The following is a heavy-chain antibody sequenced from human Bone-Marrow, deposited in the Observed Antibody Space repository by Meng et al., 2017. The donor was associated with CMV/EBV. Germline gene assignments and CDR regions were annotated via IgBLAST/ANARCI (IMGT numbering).Heavy chain of an antibody. Sequence: GSLRLSCTVSGGSISSYYWSWIRQPAGKGLEWIGRIYTSGSTNYNPSLKSRVTISVDTSKNQFSLKLSSVTAADTAVYYCARVTSRHGWFDPWGQGTLVTVSS. V-gene: IGHV4-4*07. CDR3: ARVTSRHGWFDP. D-gene: IGHD1-1*01. CDR1: GGSISSYY. CDR2: IYTSGST. J-gene: IGHJ5*02.